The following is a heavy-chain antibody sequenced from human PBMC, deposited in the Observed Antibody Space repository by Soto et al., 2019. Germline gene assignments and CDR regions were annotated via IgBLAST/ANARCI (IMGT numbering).Heavy chain of an antibody. J-gene: IGHJ4*02. Sequence: QVHLVQSGAEVTKPGASVKVSCKGSGYAFTTYGITWVRQAPGQGLEWMGWISDHNGNTNSAQKLQGRVTVTRDTSTSTAYMELRSLRSDDTAVYYCERGRYGDYWGQGALVTVSS. V-gene: IGHV1-18*01. CDR3: ERGRYGDY. D-gene: IGHD1-1*01. CDR2: ISDHNGNT. CDR1: GYAFTTYG.